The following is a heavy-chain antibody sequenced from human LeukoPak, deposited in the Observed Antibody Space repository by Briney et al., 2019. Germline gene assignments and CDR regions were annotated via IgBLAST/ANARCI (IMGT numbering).Heavy chain of an antibody. CDR1: GYSFTSYW. V-gene: IGHV5-51*01. J-gene: IGHJ3*01. CDR3: ARHNYGGNSKSAFDV. Sequence: GESLKISCEGSGYSFTSYWIGWVRQMPGKGLEWMGIIFPRDSDTRYSPSFQGQVTISVDMSASTASLQWSSLKASDTALYYCARHNYGGNSKSAFDVWGQGTMVTVSS. D-gene: IGHD4-23*01. CDR2: IFPRDSDT.